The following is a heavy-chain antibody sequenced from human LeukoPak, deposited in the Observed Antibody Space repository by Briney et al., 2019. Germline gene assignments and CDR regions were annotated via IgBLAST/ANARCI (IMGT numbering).Heavy chain of an antibody. J-gene: IGHJ6*03. CDR3: ARDRRGLYLGDYYMDV. Sequence: ASVKVSCKASGYTFTGYYLHWVRQAPGQGLEWMGWINSNSGGTNYAQKFQGRVTMTRDTSITTVFMELSRLTSDDTAVYYCARDRRGLYLGDYYMDVWGKGTTVTVSS. CDR1: GYTFTGYY. D-gene: IGHD3-16*02. V-gene: IGHV1-2*02. CDR2: INSNSGGT.